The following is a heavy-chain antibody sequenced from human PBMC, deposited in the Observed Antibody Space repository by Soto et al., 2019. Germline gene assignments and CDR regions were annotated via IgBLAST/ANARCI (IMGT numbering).Heavy chain of an antibody. Sequence: SETLSLTCTVSGGSISSSSYYWGWIRQPPGKGLEWIGSIYYSGSTYYNPSLKSRVTISVDTSKNQFSLKLSSVTAADTAVYYCARDACSSTSCYKPFDPWGQGTLVTVSS. D-gene: IGHD2-2*02. CDR1: GGSISSSSYY. CDR3: ARDACSSTSCYKPFDP. CDR2: IYYSGST. J-gene: IGHJ5*02. V-gene: IGHV4-39*02.